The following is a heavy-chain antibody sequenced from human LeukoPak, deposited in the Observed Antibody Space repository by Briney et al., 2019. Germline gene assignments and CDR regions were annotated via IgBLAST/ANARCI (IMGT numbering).Heavy chain of an antibody. V-gene: IGHV4-38-2*02. J-gene: IGHJ5*02. CDR1: GYSISSGYY. CDR2: IYHSGST. CDR3: ASINYYDSSGLTSGWFDP. Sequence: SQTLSLTCTVSGYSISSGYYWGWIRQPPGKGLEWIGSIYHSGSTYYNPSLKSRVTISVDTSKNQFSLKLSSVTAADTAVYYCASINYYDSSGLTSGWFDPWGQGTLVTVSS. D-gene: IGHD3-22*01.